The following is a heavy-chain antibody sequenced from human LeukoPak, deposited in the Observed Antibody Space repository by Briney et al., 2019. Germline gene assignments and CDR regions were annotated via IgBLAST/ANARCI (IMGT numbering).Heavy chain of an antibody. CDR2: IYYSGST. V-gene: IGHV4-59*01. CDR3: ARVLGSSPAGSFDP. J-gene: IGHJ5*02. Sequence: SETLSLTCAVSGGSISSYYWSWIRQPPGKGLEWIGYIYYSGSTNYNPSLKSRVTISVDTSKNQFSLKLSSVTAADTAVYYCARVLGSSPAGSFDPWGQGTLVTVSS. D-gene: IGHD6-6*01. CDR1: GGSISSYY.